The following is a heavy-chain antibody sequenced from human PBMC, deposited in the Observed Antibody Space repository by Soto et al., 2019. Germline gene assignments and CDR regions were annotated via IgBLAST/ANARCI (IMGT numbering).Heavy chain of an antibody. CDR3: ARDGVDDYGGNPIDY. CDR1: GGSVSSGSYY. J-gene: IGHJ4*02. D-gene: IGHD4-17*01. CDR2: IDYSGRT. Sequence: QVQLQESGPGLVKPSETLSLTCTVSGGSVSSGSYYWSWIRQPPGKGLEWIGYIDYSGRTNYNPSLNSRVTIHVATSKNQFSLKLSSVTAADTAVYYCARDGVDDYGGNPIDYWGQGTLVTVSS. V-gene: IGHV4-61*01.